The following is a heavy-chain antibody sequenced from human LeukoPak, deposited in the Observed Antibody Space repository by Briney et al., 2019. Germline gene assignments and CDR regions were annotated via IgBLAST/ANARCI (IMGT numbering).Heavy chain of an antibody. CDR1: GYTFTSYG. CDR2: ISAYNGNT. Sequence: ASVKVSCKASGYTFTSYGISWVRQAPGQGLEWMGWISAYNGNTNYAQKLQGRVTITRDTSASTAYMELSSLRSEDMAVYYCARDRGYSGYGFRAYYFDYWGQGTLVTVSS. D-gene: IGHD5-12*01. J-gene: IGHJ4*02. V-gene: IGHV1-18*03. CDR3: ARDRGYSGYGFRAYYFDY.